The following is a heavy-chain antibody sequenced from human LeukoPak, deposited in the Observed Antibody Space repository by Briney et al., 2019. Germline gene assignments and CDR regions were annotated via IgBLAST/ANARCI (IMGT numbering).Heavy chain of an antibody. CDR1: GFTFRSYA. Sequence: PGGSLRLSCAASGFTFRSYAMTWVRQAPGKGLEWVSVISGSGGSTYNADSVKGRFTISRDNAKNSLYLQMNSLRVEDTAVYYCIDTGGNRWGQGTLVTVSS. V-gene: IGHV3-23*01. CDR2: ISGSGGST. CDR3: IDTGGNR. J-gene: IGHJ4*02. D-gene: IGHD1-1*01.